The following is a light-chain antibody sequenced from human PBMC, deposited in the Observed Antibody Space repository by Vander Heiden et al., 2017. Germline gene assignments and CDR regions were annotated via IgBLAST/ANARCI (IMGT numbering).Light chain of an antibody. CDR2: DVS. J-gene: IGLJ1*01. V-gene: IGLV2-14*04. CDR1: SSDVGGYNY. CDR3: SSYTSSSTV. Sequence: PGQSVTISCTGTSSDVGGYNYVSWYQQHPGKAPKLMIYDVSNRPSGVSNRFSGSKSGNTASLTISGLQAEDEADYYCSSYTSSSTVFGTGTKVTVL.